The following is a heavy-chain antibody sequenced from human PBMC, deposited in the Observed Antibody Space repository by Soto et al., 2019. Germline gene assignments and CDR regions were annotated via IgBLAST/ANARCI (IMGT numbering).Heavy chain of an antibody. D-gene: IGHD2-15*01. Sequence: SVKVCCKASGGTFSSYTISWVRQATGQGLEWMGRIIPILGIANYAQKFQGRVTITADKSTSTAYTELSSLRSEDTAVYYCASPLYDCSGGSCYYYYYMDVWGKGTTVTVSS. CDR3: ASPLYDCSGGSCYYYYYMDV. J-gene: IGHJ6*03. CDR1: GGTFSSYT. V-gene: IGHV1-69*02. CDR2: IIPILGIA.